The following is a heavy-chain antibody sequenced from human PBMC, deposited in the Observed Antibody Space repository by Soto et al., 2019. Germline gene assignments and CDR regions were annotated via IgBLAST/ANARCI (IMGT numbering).Heavy chain of an antibody. J-gene: IGHJ4*02. CDR1: GYTFTSYG. V-gene: IGHV1-18*01. CDR3: ARGRYGDY. D-gene: IGHD1-1*01. Sequence: QVHLVQSGAEVKKPGASVKVSCKASGYTFTSYGITWVRQAPGQGLEWMGWISAHNGKTDYAQKLQGRVIVTRDTSTSTAYMELRSMISDDTAVYYCARGRYGDYWGKGALVTVSS. CDR2: ISAHNGKT.